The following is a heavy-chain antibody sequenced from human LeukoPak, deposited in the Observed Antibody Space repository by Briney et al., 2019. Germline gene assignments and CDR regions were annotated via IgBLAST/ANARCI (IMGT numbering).Heavy chain of an antibody. CDR3: ARVPIVVVVAATHYYYYYMDV. CDR1: GGSISSYY. Sequence: SETLSLTCTGSGGSISSYYWSWIRQPPGKGLEWIGYIYYSGSTNYNPSLKSRVTISVDTSKNQFSLKLSSVTAADTAVYYCARVPIVVVVAATHYYYYYMDVWGKGTTVTVSS. J-gene: IGHJ6*03. D-gene: IGHD2-15*01. CDR2: IYYSGST. V-gene: IGHV4-59*01.